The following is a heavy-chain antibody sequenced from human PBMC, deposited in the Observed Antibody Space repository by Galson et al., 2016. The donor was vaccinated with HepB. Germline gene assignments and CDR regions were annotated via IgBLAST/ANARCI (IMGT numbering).Heavy chain of an antibody. V-gene: IGHV3-11*03. J-gene: IGHJ4*02. CDR3: ANEGGIHPTRFDY. CDR1: GFTFSDY. CDR2: IRSSSSNT. Sequence: SLRLSCAASGFTFSDYMNWIRQAPGKGLEWVSHIRSSSSNTNYADSVKGRFTISRDNAKNSLYLQMTSLRAEDTAIYYCANEGGIHPTRFDYWGQGTLVTVSS. D-gene: IGHD1-1*01.